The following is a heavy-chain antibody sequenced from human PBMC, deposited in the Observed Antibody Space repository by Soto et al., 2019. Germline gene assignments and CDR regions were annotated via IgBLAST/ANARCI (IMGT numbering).Heavy chain of an antibody. CDR3: ARDSGYDHFDY. J-gene: IGHJ4*02. CDR2: ISYDGSNK. Sequence: GGSLRLSCAASGFTFSSYAMHWVRQAPGKGLEWVAVISYDGSNKYYADSVKGRFTISRDNSKNTLYLQMNSLRAEDTAVYYCARDSGYDHFDYWGQGTLVTVSS. CDR1: GFTFSSYA. V-gene: IGHV3-30-3*01. D-gene: IGHD5-12*01.